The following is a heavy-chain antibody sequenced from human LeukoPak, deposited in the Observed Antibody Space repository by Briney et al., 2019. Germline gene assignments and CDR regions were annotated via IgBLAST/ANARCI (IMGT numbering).Heavy chain of an antibody. CDR2: ISGSGGST. CDR3: AKNTYYDFWSGFSTFDY. Sequence: GGSLRLSXAASGFTFSSYAMSWVRQAPGKGLEWVSAISGSGGSTYYADSVKGRFTISRDNSKNTLYLQMNSLRAEDTAVYYCAKNTYYDFWSGFSTFDYWGQGTLVTVSS. CDR1: GFTFSSYA. J-gene: IGHJ4*02. D-gene: IGHD3-3*01. V-gene: IGHV3-23*01.